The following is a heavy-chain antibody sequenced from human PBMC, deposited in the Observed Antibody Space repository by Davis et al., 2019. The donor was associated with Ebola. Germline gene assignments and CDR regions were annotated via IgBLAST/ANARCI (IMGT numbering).Heavy chain of an antibody. J-gene: IGHJ5*02. CDR1: GFTFSSYN. D-gene: IGHD5-18*01. Sequence: PGGSLRLSCAASGFTFSSYNMNWVRQAPGKGLEWVSSITSNSYIYYADSVKGRFTISRDNAKSSLYLQMNSLRAEDTAVYYCASGLRGYSYGNWFDTWGQGTLVTVSS. CDR3: ASGLRGYSYGNWFDT. V-gene: IGHV3-21*01. CDR2: ITSNSYI.